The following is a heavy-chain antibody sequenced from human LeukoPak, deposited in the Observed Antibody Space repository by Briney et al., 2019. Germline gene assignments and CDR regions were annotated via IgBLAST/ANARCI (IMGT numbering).Heavy chain of an antibody. CDR3: ARGPWDSSGYRFDY. CDR1: GYTFTSYD. D-gene: IGHD3-22*01. Sequence: GASVKVSCKASGYTFTSYDINWVRQATGQGLEWMGWMNPNSANTGYAQKFQGRVTITRNTSINTAYMELSSLRSEDTAVYYCARGPWDSSGYRFDYWGQGTLVTVSP. J-gene: IGHJ4*02. CDR2: MNPNSANT. V-gene: IGHV1-8*01.